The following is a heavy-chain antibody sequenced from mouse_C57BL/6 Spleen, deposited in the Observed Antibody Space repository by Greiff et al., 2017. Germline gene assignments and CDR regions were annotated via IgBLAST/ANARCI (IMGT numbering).Heavy chain of an antibody. CDR2: IWGDGST. J-gene: IGHJ3*01. CDR3: SKDYYYDGGLAY. V-gene: IGHV2-3*01. CDR1: GFSLTSYG. D-gene: IGHD2-4*01. Sequence: VHLVESGPGLVVPSQSLSITCTVSGFSLTSYGVSWVRQPPGKGLEWLGVIWGDGSTNYHSALISRLSIIKDNSKSQVSLKLNSLQPADTATYYCSKDYYYDGGLAYWGQGTLVTVSA.